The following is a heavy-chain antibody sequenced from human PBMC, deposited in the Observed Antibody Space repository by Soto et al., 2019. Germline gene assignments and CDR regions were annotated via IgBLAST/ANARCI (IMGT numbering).Heavy chain of an antibody. D-gene: IGHD2-2*01. CDR1: DFIFGTFA. V-gene: IGHV3-23*01. CDR2: INGDGESI. J-gene: IGHJ4*02. Sequence: SLRLSLVGSDFIFGTFAMTWVRQSPGKGLEWVSGINGDGESIYYADSVKGRFTISRDNSKNTLYLQMNSLRAEDTAIYYCAKDESNSNPIYYLDFWGPGTLVRVSS. CDR3: AKDESNSNPIYYLDF.